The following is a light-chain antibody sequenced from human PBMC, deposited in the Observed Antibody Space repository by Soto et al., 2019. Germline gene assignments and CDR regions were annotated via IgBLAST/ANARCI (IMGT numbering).Light chain of an antibody. V-gene: IGLV2-18*02. Sequence: QSALTQPPSVSGSPGQSVTISCTGTSSDVGSYNRVSWYQQPPGTAPKVMIYEVSNQPSGVPDRFSGSKSGNTASLTISGLQPEDEADYYCYSSTSSNTYAFGTGTKVTVL. CDR3: YSSTSSNTYA. CDR2: EVS. J-gene: IGLJ1*01. CDR1: SSDVGSYNR.